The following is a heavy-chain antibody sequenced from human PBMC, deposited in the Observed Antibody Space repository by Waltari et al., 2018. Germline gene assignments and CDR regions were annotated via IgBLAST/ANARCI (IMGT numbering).Heavy chain of an antibody. Sequence: EVQLVESGGGLVQPGGSLRLSCAASGFSFTTYSMAWVRQAPGKGLVWVANIRKDYGVEYVDSVKGRFTISRDSAKNSMYLQMNSLRAEDTAMYYCARWRGQQSEFDSWGPGTLVTVSS. CDR1: GFSFTTYS. J-gene: IGHJ4*02. CDR2: IRKDYGV. CDR3: ARWRGQQSEFDS. V-gene: IGHV3-7*03. D-gene: IGHD3-3*01.